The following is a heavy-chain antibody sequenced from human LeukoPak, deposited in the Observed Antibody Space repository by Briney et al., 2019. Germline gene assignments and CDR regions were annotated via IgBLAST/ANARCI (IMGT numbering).Heavy chain of an antibody. D-gene: IGHD2-8*02. V-gene: IGHV3-30*03. CDR2: ISYDGSNK. CDR3: ARGSTDPFGFGLWPNFDY. Sequence: GGSLRLSCAASGFTFSSYGMHWVRQAPGKGLEWVAVISYDGSNKYYADSVKGRFTISRDNSKNTLYLQMNSLRAEDTAVYYCARGSTDPFGFGLWPNFDYWGQGTLVTVSS. CDR1: GFTFSSYG. J-gene: IGHJ4*02.